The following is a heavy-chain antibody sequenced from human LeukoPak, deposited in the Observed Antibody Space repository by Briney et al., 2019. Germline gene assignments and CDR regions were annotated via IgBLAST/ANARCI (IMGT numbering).Heavy chain of an antibody. CDR3: AKDLESFPSDYDSSGYYYSRGWYFDL. Sequence: GGSLRLSCAASGFTFSSYAMSWVRQAPGKGLEWVSAISGSGGSTYYADSVKGRFTISRDNSKNTLYLQMNSLRAEDTAVYYCAKDLESFPSDYDSSGYYYSRGWYFDLWGRGTLVTVSS. CDR2: ISGSGGST. V-gene: IGHV3-23*01. D-gene: IGHD3-22*01. CDR1: GFTFSSYA. J-gene: IGHJ2*01.